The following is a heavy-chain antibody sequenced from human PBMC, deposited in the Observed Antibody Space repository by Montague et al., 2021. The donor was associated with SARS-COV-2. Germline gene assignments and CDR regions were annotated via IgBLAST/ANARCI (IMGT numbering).Heavy chain of an antibody. J-gene: IGHJ4*02. V-gene: IGHV4-34*01. Sequence: SQTLSLTCDVYGGSFSRYFWSWIRQPPGRGPELIGHISPTGSTRYNPSLDSRVTISLDTSKSRLSLELTSVTVADTSIYFCVGAPNEYYFDYWSQGTPVSVSS. CDR2: ISPTGST. CDR3: VGAPNEYYFDY. CDR1: GGSFSRYF. D-gene: IGHD3-16*01.